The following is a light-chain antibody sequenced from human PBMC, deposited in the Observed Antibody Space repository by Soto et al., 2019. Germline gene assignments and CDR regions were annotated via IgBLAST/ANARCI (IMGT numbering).Light chain of an antibody. J-gene: IGKJ1*01. V-gene: IGKV1-5*01. Sequence: DIQMTQSPSTLSASVGDRVTITCRASQDINNWLAWYQQKPGEAPRLLIYDASNLETGVPSRFSGSGSGTEFTLTINSLRPDDFASYYCQQYDCLWTFGLGTTVEMK. CDR3: QQYDCLWT. CDR1: QDINNW. CDR2: DAS.